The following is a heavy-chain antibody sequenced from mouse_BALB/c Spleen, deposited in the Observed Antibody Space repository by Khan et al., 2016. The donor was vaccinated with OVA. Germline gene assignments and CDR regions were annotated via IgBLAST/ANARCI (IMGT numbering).Heavy chain of an antibody. CDR1: GFTFSAYS. CDR2: INSDGYYT. J-gene: IGHJ3*01. V-gene: IGHV5-6*01. Sequence: EVKLLESGGDLMKPGGSLKLSCAASGFTFSAYSMSWVRQTPDKRLEWVASINSDGYYTYYPDSVQGRFTISRNNAKNTRSQQMNSLKSEDTAKYYCASHLTGSFAYEGQGTLVTVSA. D-gene: IGHD4-1*01. CDR3: ASHLTGSFAY.